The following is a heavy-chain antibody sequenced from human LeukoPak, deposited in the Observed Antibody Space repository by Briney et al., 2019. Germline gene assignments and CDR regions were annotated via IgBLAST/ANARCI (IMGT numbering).Heavy chain of an antibody. CDR3: ARVDTAMVTLGY. CDR1: GGSISSGDYY. V-gene: IGHV4-30-4*01. CDR2: IYYSGST. Sequence: SETLSLTCTVSGGSISSGDYYWSWIRQPPGTGLEWIGYIYYSGSTYYNPSLKSRVTISVDTSKNRFSLKLSSVTAADTAVYYCARVDTAMVTLGYWGQGTLVTVSS. J-gene: IGHJ4*02. D-gene: IGHD5-18*01.